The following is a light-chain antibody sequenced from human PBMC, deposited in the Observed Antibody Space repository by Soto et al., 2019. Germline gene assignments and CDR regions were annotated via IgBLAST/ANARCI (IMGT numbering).Light chain of an antibody. J-gene: IGLJ7*01. CDR1: SDYSTYA. CDR2: INYDGTH. CDR3: QSLGTGIQV. Sequence: QLVLTQSPSASGSLGASVKLTCTLSSDYSTYAIAWHQQQSEKGPRFLMKINYDGTHSKGDGFFDRFSGSSSGAEHHLTISSLQSEDEADYYCQSLGTGIQVFGGGTQLTVL. V-gene: IGLV4-69*01.